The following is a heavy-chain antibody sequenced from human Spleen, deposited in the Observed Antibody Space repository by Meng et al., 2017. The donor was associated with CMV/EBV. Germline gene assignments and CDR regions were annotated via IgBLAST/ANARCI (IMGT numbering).Heavy chain of an antibody. J-gene: IGHJ4*02. V-gene: IGHV3-48*03. Sequence: GGSLRLSCVASGFTFSSYELNWVRQAPGKGLEWLSYISSSGTTIYYTDSVKGRFTISRDNAKDSLYLQMNSLRAGDTAVYYCARGDLGGPYQYNSEYSFDYWGQGALVTVSS. D-gene: IGHD1-1*01. CDR3: ARGDLGGPYQYNSEYSFDY. CDR1: GFTFSSYE. CDR2: ISSSGTTI.